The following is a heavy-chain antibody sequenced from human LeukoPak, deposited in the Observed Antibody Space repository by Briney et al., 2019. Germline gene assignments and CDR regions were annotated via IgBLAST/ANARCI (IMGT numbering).Heavy chain of an antibody. CDR2: ISSSSSTI. CDR3: ARDINPTVTMIVN. V-gene: IGHV3-48*01. Sequence: PGGSLRLSCAASGFTFSSYSMNWVRQAPGKGLEWVSYISSSSSTIYYADSEKGRFTISRDNAKNSLYLQMNSLRAEDTAVYYCARDINPTVTMIVNWGQGTLVTVSS. D-gene: IGHD3-22*01. J-gene: IGHJ4*02. CDR1: GFTFSSYS.